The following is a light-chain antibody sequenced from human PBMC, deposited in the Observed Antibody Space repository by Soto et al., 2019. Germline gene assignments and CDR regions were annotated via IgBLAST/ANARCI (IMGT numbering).Light chain of an antibody. V-gene: IGKV3-15*01. CDR1: QSFSSN. CDR3: QQYNNWLKWT. Sequence: EIVMTQSPATLSVSPGERATLSCRASQSFSSNLAWYQQKPGQGPRLLIYDASTRATGIPARFSGSGSGTDFTLTISSLQSEDFAVYYCQQYNNWLKWTFGQGTKVEIK. CDR2: DAS. J-gene: IGKJ1*01.